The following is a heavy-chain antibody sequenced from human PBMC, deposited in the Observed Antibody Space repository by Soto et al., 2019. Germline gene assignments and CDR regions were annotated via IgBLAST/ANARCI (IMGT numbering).Heavy chain of an antibody. J-gene: IGHJ4*02. Sequence: QVQLVQSGAEVKKPGASVKVSCKASGYTFTSYGISWVRQAPGQGLEWMGWISAYNGNTNYAQKLQGRVTMTTDTSTSTAYMELRGLRSDDTAVYYCARDPPPMYYYDSSGDYWGQGTLVTVSS. D-gene: IGHD3-22*01. V-gene: IGHV1-18*01. CDR2: ISAYNGNT. CDR1: GYTFTSYG. CDR3: ARDPPPMYYYDSSGDY.